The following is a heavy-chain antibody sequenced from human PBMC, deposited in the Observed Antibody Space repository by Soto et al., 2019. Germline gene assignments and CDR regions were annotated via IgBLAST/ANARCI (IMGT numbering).Heavy chain of an antibody. CDR1: GFTFSTYG. Sequence: QVQLVESGGGVVQPGRSLRLSCAASGFTFSTYGMQWVRPAPGKGLEWVAVISYDGNNKYYADSVKGRFTISRDSSENTLYLQMNSLRAEYTAVYYCAKSVYNWHDGVFDYWGQGTLVTVSS. V-gene: IGHV3-30*18. J-gene: IGHJ4*02. CDR3: AKSVYNWHDGVFDY. CDR2: ISYDGNNK. D-gene: IGHD1-1*01.